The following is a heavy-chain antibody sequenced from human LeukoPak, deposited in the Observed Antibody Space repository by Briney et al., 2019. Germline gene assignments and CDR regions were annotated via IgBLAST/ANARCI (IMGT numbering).Heavy chain of an antibody. D-gene: IGHD2-2*01. Sequence: PSETLSLTCSVSGGSISSYYWSWIRQPPGKGLEWIGSVYHSGSTNYNPSLTSRVTMSVDTSTNQFSLKLRPVTAADTAVYYCANGGYCSSSSCYPKWFDPWGQGTLVTVSS. V-gene: IGHV4-59*01. CDR1: GGSISSYY. CDR2: VYHSGST. CDR3: ANGGYCSSSSCYPKWFDP. J-gene: IGHJ5*02.